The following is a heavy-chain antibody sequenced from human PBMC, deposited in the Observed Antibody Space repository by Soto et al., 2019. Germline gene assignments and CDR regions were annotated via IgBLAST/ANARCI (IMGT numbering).Heavy chain of an antibody. V-gene: IGHV4-30-2*01. CDR3: AREMRDSGSYCFDY. D-gene: IGHD1-26*01. J-gene: IGHJ4*02. CDR1: GGSISSGGYS. Sequence: SSETLSLTCAVSGGSISSGGYSWSWIRQPPGKGLEWIGYIYHSGSTYYNPSLKSRVTISVDRSKNQFSLELSSLRSEDTAVYYCAREMRDSGSYCFDYWGQGTLVTVSS. CDR2: IYHSGST.